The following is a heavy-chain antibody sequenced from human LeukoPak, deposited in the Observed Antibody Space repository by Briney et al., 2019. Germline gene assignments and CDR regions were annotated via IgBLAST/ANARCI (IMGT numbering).Heavy chain of an antibody. Sequence: GGSLRLSCAASEFSVGSNYMTWVRQAPGKGLEWVSAITGTGASTYYADSVKGRFTISRDNSKNTLYLQMNSLRGEDTAVYYCAKSRLVVTAFDYWGQGSLVTVSS. J-gene: IGHJ4*02. CDR2: ITGTGAST. CDR3: AKSRLVVTAFDY. D-gene: IGHD4-23*01. V-gene: IGHV3-23*01. CDR1: EFSVGSNY.